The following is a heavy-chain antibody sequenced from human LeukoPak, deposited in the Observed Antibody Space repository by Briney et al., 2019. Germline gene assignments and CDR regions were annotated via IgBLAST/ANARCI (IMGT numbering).Heavy chain of an antibody. CDR1: GASISSYY. CDR2: IYNNGST. V-gene: IGHV4-59*12. Sequence: PSETLSLTCTVSGASISSYYWSWIRQPPGKGLEWIEYIYNNGSTNYNPSLKSRVTISVDTSKNQFSLKLSSVTAADTAVYYCARVLTGGSYYYMDVWGKGTTVTVSS. J-gene: IGHJ6*03. D-gene: IGHD7-27*01. CDR3: ARVLTGGSYYYMDV.